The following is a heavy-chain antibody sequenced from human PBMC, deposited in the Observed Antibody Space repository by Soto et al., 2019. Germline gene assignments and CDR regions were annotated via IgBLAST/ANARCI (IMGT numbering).Heavy chain of an antibody. Sequence: SETLSLTCTVSGGSISSYYWSWIRQPPGKGLEWIAYIYYSGSTNYNPSLKSRVTISVDTSKNHFSLELSSVTAADTAVYYCARGGTYKIDFWGRGTLVTVSS. CDR2: IYYSGST. V-gene: IGHV4-59*08. CDR3: ARGGTYKIDF. D-gene: IGHD1-26*01. CDR1: GGSISSYY. J-gene: IGHJ4*02.